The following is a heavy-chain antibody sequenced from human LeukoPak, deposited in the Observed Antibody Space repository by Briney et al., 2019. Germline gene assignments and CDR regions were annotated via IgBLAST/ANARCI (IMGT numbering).Heavy chain of an antibody. D-gene: IGHD3-3*01. V-gene: IGHV3-30*04. CDR1: GFTFSNYV. CDR3: ARDFGTPTPAVFDY. J-gene: IGHJ4*02. Sequence: PGGSLRLSCAASGFTFSNYVMHWVRQAPGKGLEWVALISYEGSNKYYADSVKGRFTISRDNSKNTLYLQMSSLRAEDTAVYYCARDFGTPTPAVFDYWGQGTLATVSS. CDR2: ISYEGSNK.